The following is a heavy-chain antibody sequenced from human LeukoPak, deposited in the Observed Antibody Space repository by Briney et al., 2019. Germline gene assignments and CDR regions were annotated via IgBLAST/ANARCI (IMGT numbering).Heavy chain of an antibody. D-gene: IGHD1-7*01. CDR1: GYTFTGYY. V-gene: IGHV1-2*02. CDR2: INPNSGGT. J-gene: IGHJ4*02. CDR3: ARGINWNYVVLHFDY. Sequence: ASVKVSCKASGYTFTGYYMHWVRQAPGQGLEWMGWINPNSGGTNYAQKFQGRVTMTRDTSISTAYMELSRLRSDDTAVYYCARGINWNYVVLHFDYWGQGTLVTVSS.